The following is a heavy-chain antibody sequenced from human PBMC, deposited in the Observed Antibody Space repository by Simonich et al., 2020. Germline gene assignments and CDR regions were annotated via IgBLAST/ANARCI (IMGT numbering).Heavy chain of an antibody. V-gene: IGHV1-18*01. CDR1: GYTFTSYG. CDR2: IRAYNGNT. J-gene: IGHJ4*02. CDR3: ARASRGTWWYYYFDY. D-gene: IGHD2-15*01. Sequence: QVQLVQSGAEVKKPGASVKVSCKASGYTFTSYGISWVRQAPGQGLEWMGVIRAYNGNTNYAQKLQGRVTMTTDTSTSTAYMELRSLRSDDTAVYYCARASRGTWWYYYFDYWGQGTLVTVSS.